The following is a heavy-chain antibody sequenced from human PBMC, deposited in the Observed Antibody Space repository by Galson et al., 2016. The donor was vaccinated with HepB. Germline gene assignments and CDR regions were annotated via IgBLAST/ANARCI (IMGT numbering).Heavy chain of an antibody. Sequence: SLRLSCAASGFTFSSYRMNWVRQAPGKGLEWVSSISSGSSYIYYADSMKGRFTISRDNARNSLYLQMKSLRAEDTAIYYCVRDRSQYDAFDIWGQGTMVTVSS. J-gene: IGHJ3*02. D-gene: IGHD4-11*01. V-gene: IGHV3-21*03. CDR2: ISSGSSYI. CDR1: GFTFSSYR. CDR3: VRDRSQYDAFDI.